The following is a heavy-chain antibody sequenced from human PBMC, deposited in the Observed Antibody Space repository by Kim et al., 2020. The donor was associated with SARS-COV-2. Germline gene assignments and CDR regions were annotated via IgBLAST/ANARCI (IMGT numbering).Heavy chain of an antibody. CDR3: ARDPGVRQWLVDDAFDI. Sequence: SETLSLTCTVSGGSISSSSYYWGWIRQPPGKGLEWIGSIYYSGSTYYNPSLKSRVTISVDTSKNQFSLKLSSVTAADTAVYYCARDPGVRQWLVDDAFDIWGQGTIVTVSS. D-gene: IGHD6-19*01. CDR1: GGSISSSSYY. CDR2: IYYSGST. J-gene: IGHJ3*02. V-gene: IGHV4-39*07.